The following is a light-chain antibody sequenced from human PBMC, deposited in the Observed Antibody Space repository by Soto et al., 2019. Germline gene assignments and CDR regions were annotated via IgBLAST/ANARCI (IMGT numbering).Light chain of an antibody. J-gene: IGLJ7*01. CDR1: SGHSNYA. V-gene: IGLV4-69*01. CDR2: VNSGGSY. CDR3: QTWGTGSAIVV. Sequence: QLVLTQSPSASASLGASVKLTCTLSSGHSNYAIAWHQQQPETGPRYLMKVNSGGSYIKGDGIPDRFSGSSSGAERYLFISSLQSEDEAEYYCQTWGTGSAIVVFGGGTQLTVL.